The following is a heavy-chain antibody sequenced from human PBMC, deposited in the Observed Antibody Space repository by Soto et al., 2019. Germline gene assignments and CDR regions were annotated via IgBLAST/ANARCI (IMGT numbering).Heavy chain of an antibody. CDR2: ISYDGSTK. Sequence: GGSLRLSCAVSGFTFSNYVMHWVRQAPGKGLEWVAVISYDGSTKSYADSVKGRFTISRDNSKNTLHLQMNSLRTEDTAVYYCAPLLLPRYSSSWRGLYNWSDPWGQGTLVTVSS. V-gene: IGHV3-30*03. D-gene: IGHD6-13*01. CDR3: APLLLPRYSSSWRGLYNWSDP. J-gene: IGHJ5*02. CDR1: GFTFSNYV.